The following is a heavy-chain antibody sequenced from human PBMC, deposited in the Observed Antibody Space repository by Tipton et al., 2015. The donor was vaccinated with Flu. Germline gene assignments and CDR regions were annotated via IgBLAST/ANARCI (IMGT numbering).Heavy chain of an antibody. Sequence: NPSLTCTVSGGSVSGGGHFWNWIRQRPGKGLEWIGYVYYSGSTYYNPSLKSRVTISLDTSKNQISLKLNSVTAADTAIYYCATPALYYYYSGVDVWGLGTSVTVSS. V-gene: IGHV4-31*03. CDR1: GGSVSGGGHF. CDR2: VYYSGST. CDR3: ATPALYYYYSGVDV. J-gene: IGHJ6*02.